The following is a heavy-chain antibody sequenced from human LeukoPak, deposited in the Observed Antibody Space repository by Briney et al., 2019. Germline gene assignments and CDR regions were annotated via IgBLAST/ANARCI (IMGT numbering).Heavy chain of an antibody. V-gene: IGHV5-51*01. Sequence: GESLKISCKGSGYSFTSYWIGWVRQMPGKGLEWMGIIYPDDSDTRYSPSFQGQVTISADKSISTAYLQWSSLKASDTAMYYCARQDYYDSSGPPLDPWGQGTLVTVSS. CDR3: ARQDYYDSSGPPLDP. CDR2: IYPDDSDT. J-gene: IGHJ5*02. D-gene: IGHD3-22*01. CDR1: GYSFTSYW.